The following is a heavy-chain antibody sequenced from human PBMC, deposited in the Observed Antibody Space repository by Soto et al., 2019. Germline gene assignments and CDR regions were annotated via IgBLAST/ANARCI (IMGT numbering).Heavy chain of an antibody. CDR2: ISYDGSNK. J-gene: IGHJ6*01. CDR1: GFTFSSYG. Sequence: PGGSLRLSCAASGFTFSSYGMHWVRQAPGKGLEWVAVISYDGSNKYYADSVKGRFTISRDNSKNTLYLQMNSLRAEDTAVYYCAKAGIVGAPAYCYYYGMYVWRQGTTVTVSS. V-gene: IGHV3-30*18. D-gene: IGHD1-26*01. CDR3: AKAGIVGAPAYCYYYGMYV.